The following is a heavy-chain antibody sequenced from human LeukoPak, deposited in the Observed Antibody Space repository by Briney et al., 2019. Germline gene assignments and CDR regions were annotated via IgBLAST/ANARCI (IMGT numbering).Heavy chain of an antibody. CDR2: IYYSGST. J-gene: IGHJ4*02. CDR1: GGSISSYY. CDR3: ARHVHEEATFDY. V-gene: IGHV4-59*08. D-gene: IGHD5-12*01. Sequence: PSETLSLTCTVSGGSISSYYWSWIRQPPGKGLEWIGYIYYSGSTNYNPSLKSRVTISVDTSKNQFSLKLSSVTAADTAVYYCARHVHEEATFDYWGQGTLVTVSS.